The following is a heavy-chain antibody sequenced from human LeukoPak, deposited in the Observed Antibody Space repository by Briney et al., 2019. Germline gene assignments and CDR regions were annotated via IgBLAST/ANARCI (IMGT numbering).Heavy chain of an antibody. Sequence: GGSLRLSCAASGFTFSSYWMSWVRQAPGKGLEWIGRIRSKPYNYATEYSASVRGRFIFSRDDSKNTAFLQMNSLKTGDTAVYYCTRSEYSIGRSRRWGQGTLVIVSS. V-gene: IGHV3-73*01. CDR1: GFTFSSYW. J-gene: IGHJ1*01. CDR3: TRSEYSIGRSRR. CDR2: IRSKPYNYAT. D-gene: IGHD6-19*01.